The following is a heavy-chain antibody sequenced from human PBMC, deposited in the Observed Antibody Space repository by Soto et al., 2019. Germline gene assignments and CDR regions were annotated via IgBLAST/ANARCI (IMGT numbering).Heavy chain of an antibody. V-gene: IGHV3-64*01. J-gene: IGHJ6*03. D-gene: IGHD6-6*01. CDR3: ARRARPDFYYMDV. CDR1: GFTLSGYA. CDR2: ISSNGVGT. Sequence: PGGSLRLSCAASGFTLSGYAMDWVRQATGKGLEYVSGISSNGVGTYYANSVQGRFTISRDNSKNTVYLQMGSLRPEDMAVYYCARRARPDFYYMDVWGKGTTVTV.